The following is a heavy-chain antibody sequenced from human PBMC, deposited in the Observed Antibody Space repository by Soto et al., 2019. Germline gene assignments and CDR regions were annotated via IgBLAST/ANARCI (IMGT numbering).Heavy chain of an antibody. V-gene: IGHV3-23*01. J-gene: IGHJ6*02. Sequence: EVQLLESGGGLVQPGGSLRLCCAASEFTFSSYAMSWVRQAPGKGLEWVSVISGSGDSTYYADSVRGRFTISRDNSKNTLYLQMNSLRAEDTAVYYCAKDRDGAAAGPTKFYGMDVWGQGTTVTVSS. D-gene: IGHD6-13*01. CDR1: EFTFSSYA. CDR3: AKDRDGAAAGPTKFYGMDV. CDR2: ISGSGDST.